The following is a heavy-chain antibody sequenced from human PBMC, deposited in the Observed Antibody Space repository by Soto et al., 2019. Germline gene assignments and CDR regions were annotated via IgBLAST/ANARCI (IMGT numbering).Heavy chain of an antibody. CDR3: ARDWYYTKDL. D-gene: IGHD3-3*01. V-gene: IGHV3-74*01. Sequence: GGSLRLSCAASGFTFSSYWMHWVRQSPEKGLVWVSRVNSDGSNTIYADSVKGRFTTSRDNAKNTLYLQMNSLRAEDTAVYYCARDWYYTKDLWGQGTLVTVSS. CDR2: VNSDGSNT. CDR1: GFTFSSYW. J-gene: IGHJ4*02.